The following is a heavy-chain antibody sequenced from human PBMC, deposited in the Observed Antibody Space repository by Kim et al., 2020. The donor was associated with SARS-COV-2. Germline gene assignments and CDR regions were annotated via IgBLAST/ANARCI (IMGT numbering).Heavy chain of an antibody. V-gene: IGHV1-69*13. CDR2: IIPIFGTA. Sequence: SVKVSCKASGGTFSSFAISWVRQAPGQGLEWMGGIIPIFGTANYAQKFQGRVTITADESTSTAYMELSSLRSEDTAVYYCARVASYSSSWYFDYWGQGTLVTVSS. J-gene: IGHJ4*02. D-gene: IGHD6-13*01. CDR1: GGTFSSFA. CDR3: ARVASYSSSWYFDY.